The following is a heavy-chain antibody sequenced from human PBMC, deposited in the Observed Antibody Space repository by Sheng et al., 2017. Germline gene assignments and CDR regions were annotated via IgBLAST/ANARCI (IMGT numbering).Heavy chain of an antibody. CDR2: IIPIFGTA. D-gene: IGHD2-15*01. CDR1: GGTFSSYA. J-gene: IGHJ2*01. CDR3: ALRYCSGGSCYPYWYFDL. Sequence: QVQLVQSGAEVKKPGSSVKVSCKASGGTFSSYAISWVRQAPGQGLEWMGGIIPIFGTANYAQKFQGRVTITTDESTSTAYMELSSLRSEDTAVYYCALRYCSGGSCYPYWYFDLWGRGTLVTVSS. V-gene: IGHV1-69*05.